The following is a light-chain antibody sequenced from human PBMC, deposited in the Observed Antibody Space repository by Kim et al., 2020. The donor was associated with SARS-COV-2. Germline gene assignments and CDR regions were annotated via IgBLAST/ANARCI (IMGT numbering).Light chain of an antibody. CDR2: AAS. Sequence: ASVGDRVTITCRASQSISGYLNWYQQKPGKAPKLLIYAASSLQSGVPSRFSGSGSGTDFTLTISSLQPEDFATYYCQQSYSTPRTFGGGTKVDIK. CDR3: QQSYSTPRT. J-gene: IGKJ4*01. CDR1: QSISGY. V-gene: IGKV1-39*01.